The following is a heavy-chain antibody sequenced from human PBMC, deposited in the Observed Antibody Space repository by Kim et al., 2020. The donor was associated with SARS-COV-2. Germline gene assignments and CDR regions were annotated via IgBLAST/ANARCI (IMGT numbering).Heavy chain of an antibody. CDR2: TTRSGDSS. CDR3: DRSGRDYGAVH. CDR1: GFIFSDYA. D-gene: IGHD3-10*01. Sequence: GGSLRLSCSASGFIFSDYAIHWVRRAPGKGLEYVSATTRSGDSSFYLASVEGRFTVSRDNSKNTLYLQMTSLRPEDTSVYYCDRSGRDYGAVHWGQGTLLTLPS. V-gene: IGHV3-64D*06. J-gene: IGHJ4*02.